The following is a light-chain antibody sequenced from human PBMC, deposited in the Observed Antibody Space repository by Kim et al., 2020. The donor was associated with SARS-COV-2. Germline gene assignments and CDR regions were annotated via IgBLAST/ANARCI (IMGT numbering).Light chain of an antibody. CDR1: QDISNH. CDR3: QKCDSAPWT. J-gene: IGKJ1*01. CDR2: AAS. V-gene: IGKV1-27*01. Sequence: SVSDRVNFTCRGSQDISNHLAWFQLKPGKAHKLLIYAASALQPGVPSRFSGSGSGTDFTLTVTSLQPEDVATYYCQKCDSAPWTFGQGTKVDIK.